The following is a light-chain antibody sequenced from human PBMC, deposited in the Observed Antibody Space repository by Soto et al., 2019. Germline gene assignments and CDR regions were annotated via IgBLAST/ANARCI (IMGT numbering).Light chain of an antibody. CDR3: QHYNSYSEA. CDR2: DAS. Sequence: IQMTQAPSTLSASVGDRVTITCXASQSISSWLAWYQQKPGKAPKLLIYDASNFESGVPSRFSGSGSGTEFTLTISSLQPDDFATYYCQHYNSYSEAFAQGAKV. V-gene: IGKV1-5*01. CDR1: QSISSW. J-gene: IGKJ1*01.